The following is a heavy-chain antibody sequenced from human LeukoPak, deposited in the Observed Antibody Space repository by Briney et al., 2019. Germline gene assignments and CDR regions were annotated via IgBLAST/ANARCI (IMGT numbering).Heavy chain of an antibody. Sequence: PGGSLRLSCAASGFTFSTYWMHWVRQAPGKGLVWVSRINSDESSTTYADSVKGRFTISRDSSKNTLFIQMNSLRVEDTAVYYCAGDPGLRNGMDVWGQGTTVTVSS. V-gene: IGHV3-74*01. CDR1: GFTFSTYW. D-gene: IGHD2-8*01. CDR2: INSDESST. J-gene: IGHJ6*02. CDR3: AGDPGLRNGMDV.